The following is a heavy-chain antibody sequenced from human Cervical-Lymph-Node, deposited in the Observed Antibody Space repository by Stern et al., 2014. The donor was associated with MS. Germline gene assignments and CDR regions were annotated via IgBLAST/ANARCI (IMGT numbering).Heavy chain of an antibody. CDR3: ARLGIAVAGPRFYGMDV. CDR1: GGPFSSYA. CDR2: IIPIFGTA. D-gene: IGHD6-19*01. Sequence: QVQLVQSGAEVKKPGSSVKVSCKASGGPFSSYAISWVRQAPGQGLEWMGGIIPIFGTANYAQKFQGRVTITADESTSTAYMELSSLRSEDTAVYYCARLGIAVAGPRFYGMDVWGQGTTVTVSS. V-gene: IGHV1-69*01. J-gene: IGHJ6*02.